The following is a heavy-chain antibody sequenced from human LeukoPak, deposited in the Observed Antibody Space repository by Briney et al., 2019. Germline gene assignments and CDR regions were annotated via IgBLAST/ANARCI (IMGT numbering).Heavy chain of an antibody. CDR3: ARGDTAMVTGSTDY. J-gene: IGHJ4*02. Sequence: GGSXXLSCAASGFTFSDYYMSWIRQAPGKGLEWVSSISSSSSYIYYADSVKGRFTMSRDTAKNSLYLQMNSLRAEDTAVYYCARGDTAMVTGSTDYWGQGTLVTVSS. CDR1: GFTFSDYY. V-gene: IGHV3-11*06. D-gene: IGHD5-18*01. CDR2: ISSSSSYI.